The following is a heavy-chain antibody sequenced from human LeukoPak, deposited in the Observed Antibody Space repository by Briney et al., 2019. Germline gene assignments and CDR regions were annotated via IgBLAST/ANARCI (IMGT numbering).Heavy chain of an antibody. CDR3: ARGYCSGGSCYEFDY. D-gene: IGHD2-15*01. CDR1: GFTFSSCA. Sequence: GGSLRLSCAASGFTFSSCAMSWVRQAPGKGLEWVSYISSSSSTIYYADSVKGRFTISRDNAKNSLYLQMNSLRDEDTAVYYCARGYCSGGSCYEFDYWGQGTLVTVSS. V-gene: IGHV3-48*02. CDR2: ISSSSSTI. J-gene: IGHJ4*02.